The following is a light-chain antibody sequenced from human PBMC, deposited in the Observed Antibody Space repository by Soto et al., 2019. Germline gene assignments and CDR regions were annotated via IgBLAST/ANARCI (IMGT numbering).Light chain of an antibody. Sequence: DIQLTPSPSTLSASVGDRVTITCRTSQSISSWWAWYQQKPGKAPKILLYKASSLESGVPSRFSGSGSGTEYTLTISSLQPDDFATYYCQQYNSYPTFGQGTKVDIK. J-gene: IGKJ1*01. CDR2: KAS. CDR3: QQYNSYPT. CDR1: QSISSW. V-gene: IGKV1-5*03.